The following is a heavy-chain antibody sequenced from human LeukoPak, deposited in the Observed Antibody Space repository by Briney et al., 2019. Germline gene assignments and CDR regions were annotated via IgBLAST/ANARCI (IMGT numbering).Heavy chain of an antibody. Sequence: GESLKISCRGSGYSFTSYWIGWVRQMPGKGLEWMGIIYPGDSDTRYSPSFQGQVTISADKSISTAYLPWSSLKASHTAMYYCAVRARYSSGWYCFDYWGQGTLVTVSS. CDR1: GYSFTSYW. CDR2: IYPGDSDT. J-gene: IGHJ4*02. D-gene: IGHD6-19*01. V-gene: IGHV5-51*01. CDR3: AVRARYSSGWYCFDY.